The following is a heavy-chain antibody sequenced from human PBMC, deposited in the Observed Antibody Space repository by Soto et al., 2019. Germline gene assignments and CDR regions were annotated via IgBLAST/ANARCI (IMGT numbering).Heavy chain of an antibody. V-gene: IGHV3-23*01. CDR3: AKVGGGSSWFINHVDY. Sequence: GGSLRLSCAASGFTFSSYAMSWVRQAPGKGLEWVSAISGSGGSTYYADSVKGRFTISRDNSKNTLYLQMNSLRAEDTAVYYCAKVGGGSSWFINHVDYWGQGTLVTVSS. J-gene: IGHJ4*02. CDR2: ISGSGGST. D-gene: IGHD6-13*01. CDR1: GFTFSSYA.